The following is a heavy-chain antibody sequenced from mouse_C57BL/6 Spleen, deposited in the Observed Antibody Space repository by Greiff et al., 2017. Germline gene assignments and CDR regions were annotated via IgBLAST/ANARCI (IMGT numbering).Heavy chain of an antibody. J-gene: IGHJ2*01. V-gene: IGHV1-15*01. CDR2: IDPETGGT. D-gene: IGHD1-1*01. Sequence: VQLQQSGAELVRPGASVTLSCKASGYTFTDYEMHWVKQTPVHGLEWIGAIDPETGGTAYNQKFKGKAILTADKSSSTAYMELRSLTSEDSAVYYCTRNYGPHLDYWGQGTTLTVSS. CDR3: TRNYGPHLDY. CDR1: GYTFTDYE.